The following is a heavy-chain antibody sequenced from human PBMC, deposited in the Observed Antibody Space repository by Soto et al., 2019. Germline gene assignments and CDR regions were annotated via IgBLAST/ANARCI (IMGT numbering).Heavy chain of an antibody. J-gene: IGHJ5*02. CDR3: AREEGLLTWFDP. Sequence: EVQLVESGGGLVQPGGSLRLSCAASGFTFSSYSMNWVRQAPGKGREWVSYISSSSSTIYYADSVKGRFTISRDNAKNALYLQMNSLRAEYTAVYYCAREEGLLTWFDPWGQGTLVTVSS. V-gene: IGHV3-48*01. CDR2: ISSSSSTI. D-gene: IGHD2-15*01. CDR1: GFTFSSYS.